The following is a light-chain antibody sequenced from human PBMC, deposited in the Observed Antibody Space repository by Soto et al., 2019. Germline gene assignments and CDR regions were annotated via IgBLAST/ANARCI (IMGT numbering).Light chain of an antibody. Sequence: QSALTQPPSVSGSPGQSVTISCTGTSSDVGTYNSVSWYQQPPGTVPKLMIYEVSNRSSGVPDRFSGSKSGNTASLTISGLQAEDEADYYCSSYTSRNPYVFGSGTKLTVL. J-gene: IGLJ1*01. V-gene: IGLV2-18*02. CDR1: SSDVGTYNS. CDR3: SSYTSRNPYV. CDR2: EVS.